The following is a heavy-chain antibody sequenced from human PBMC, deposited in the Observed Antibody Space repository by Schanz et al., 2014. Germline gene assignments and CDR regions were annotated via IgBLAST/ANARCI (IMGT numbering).Heavy chain of an antibody. J-gene: IGHJ3*02. CDR1: GFTFNNFN. CDR3: AGAVATIRADSFDI. D-gene: IGHD5-12*01. Sequence: VQLVESGGGLVKPGGSLRLSCAASGFTFNNFNMNWVRQAPGKGLEWVSSISSSGSSIYYADSVKGRFTISRDNANNSLFLRMNSLRAEDTAVYYCAGAVATIRADSFDIWGQGTMXAVSS. V-gene: IGHV3-21*06. CDR2: ISSSGSSI.